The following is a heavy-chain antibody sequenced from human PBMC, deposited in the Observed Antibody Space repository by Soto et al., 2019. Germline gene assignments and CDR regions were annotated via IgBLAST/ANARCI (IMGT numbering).Heavy chain of an antibody. V-gene: IGHV1-58*01. CDR2: IVVGSGNT. J-gene: IGHJ4*02. CDR3: AAGGELPGGY. CDR1: GFTFTSSA. Sequence: QMQLVQSGPEVKKPGTSVKVSCKASGFTFTSSAVQWVRQARGQRLEWIGWIVVGSGNTNYAQKFQERVTITRDMSTSTAYRELRSLRSRDKAVYYCAAGGELPGGYWDQGTLVTVSS. D-gene: IGHD1-26*01.